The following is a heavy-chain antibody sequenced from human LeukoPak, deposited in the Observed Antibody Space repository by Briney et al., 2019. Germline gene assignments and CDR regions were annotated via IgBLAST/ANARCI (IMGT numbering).Heavy chain of an antibody. V-gene: IGHV1-69*05. CDR1: GGTFSSYA. J-gene: IGHJ4*02. CDR3: ARVRDYYDSSGYYYY. Sequence: ASVKVSCKASGGTFSSYAISWVRQAPGQGLEWMGGIIPIFGTANYAQKFQGRVTITTDESTSTAYMELSSLRSEDTAVYYCARVRDYYDSSGYYYYWGQGTLVTVSS. CDR2: IIPIFGTA. D-gene: IGHD3-22*01.